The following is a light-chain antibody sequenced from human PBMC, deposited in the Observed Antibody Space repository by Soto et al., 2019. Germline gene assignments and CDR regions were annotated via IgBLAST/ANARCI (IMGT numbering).Light chain of an antibody. Sequence: DIQMPQSPSSLSASVGDRVTITCQSSQDISNHLNWYQQKPGKAPKLLIYDASNLETGVPSRFSGSGSGTDFTFTISSLQHEDMATCYCHQYYNPMYPFGQGTKLESK. V-gene: IGKV1-33*01. CDR3: HQYYNPMYP. CDR2: DAS. CDR1: QDISNH. J-gene: IGKJ2*01.